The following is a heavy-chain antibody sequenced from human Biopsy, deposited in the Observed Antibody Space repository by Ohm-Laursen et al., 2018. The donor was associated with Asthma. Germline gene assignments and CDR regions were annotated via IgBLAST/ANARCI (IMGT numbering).Heavy chain of an antibody. Sequence: GASVKVSCKAPGGTFSNFAISWVRQAPGQGLEWLGGIMTVFGTTNYAQKLQGRVTITADESTSTAYMEVTSPRSEDTAIYYCARCQVGYSSGWSLLLKKIYYSGMDVWGQGTAVTVSS. D-gene: IGHD6-19*01. J-gene: IGHJ6*02. CDR3: ARCQVGYSSGWSLLLKKIYYSGMDV. CDR2: IMTVFGTT. CDR1: GGTFSNFA. V-gene: IGHV1-69*13.